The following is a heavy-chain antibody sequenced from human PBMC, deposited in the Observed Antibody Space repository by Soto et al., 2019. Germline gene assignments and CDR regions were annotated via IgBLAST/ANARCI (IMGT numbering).Heavy chain of an antibody. CDR3: ASDTGYIIYY. Sequence: SQTLSLTCAISGDSVSIKSAAWNWIRQSPSRGLEWLGRTYYRSKWYYDYADSVKSRITINSDTSKNQFSLQLNSVTPEDTAVYYCASDTGYIIYYSGQGTLVTVSS. J-gene: IGHJ4*02. CDR1: GDSVSIKSAA. CDR2: TYYRSKWYY. V-gene: IGHV6-1*01. D-gene: IGHD5-18*01.